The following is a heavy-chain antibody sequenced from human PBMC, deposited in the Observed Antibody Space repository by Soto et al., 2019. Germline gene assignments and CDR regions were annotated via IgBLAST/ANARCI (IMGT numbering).Heavy chain of an antibody. V-gene: IGHV1-69*13. J-gene: IGHJ6*02. CDR1: GGTFSSYA. Sequence: SVKVSSKASGGTFSSYAISWVRQAPGQGLEWMGGIIPIFGTANYAQKFQGRVTITADESTSTAYMELSSLRSEDTAVYYCARGGYCGGDCYSGYYYYGMDLWG. D-gene: IGHD2-21*02. CDR2: IIPIFGTA. CDR3: ARGGYCGGDCYSGYYYYGMDL.